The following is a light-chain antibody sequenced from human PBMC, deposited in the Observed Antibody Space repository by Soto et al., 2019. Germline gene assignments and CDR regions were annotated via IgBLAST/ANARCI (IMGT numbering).Light chain of an antibody. CDR2: EGD. J-gene: IGLJ1*01. Sequence: QSALTQPASVSGSPGQSITISCTGISSDVGNYKFVSWYQHHPGKAPKLMIYEGDKRPSGVSDRFSASKSGITASLTISGLQADDESDYYCCSYAHNATHDYVFGTVTKVTDL. CDR1: SSDVGNYKF. CDR3: CSYAHNATHDYV. V-gene: IGLV2-23*01.